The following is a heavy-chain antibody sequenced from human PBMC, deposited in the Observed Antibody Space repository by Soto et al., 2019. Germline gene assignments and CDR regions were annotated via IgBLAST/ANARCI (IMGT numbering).Heavy chain of an antibody. J-gene: IGHJ4*02. CDR3: AHSLVVGAAAVADY. V-gene: IGHV2-5*01. CDR2: IYWNDDK. D-gene: IGHD2-15*01. CDR1: GFSLSTSGVG. Sequence: SGPTLVKPTQTLTLTCTFSGFSLSTSGVGVGWIRQPPGKALEWLALIYWNDDKRYSPSLKSRLTITKDTSKNQVVLTMTNMDPVDTATYYCAHSLVVGAAAVADYWGQGTLVTVSS.